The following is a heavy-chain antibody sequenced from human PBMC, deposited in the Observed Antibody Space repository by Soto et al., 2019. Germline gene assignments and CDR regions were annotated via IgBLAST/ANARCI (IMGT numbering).Heavy chain of an antibody. CDR3: ARGPQGTIFGVVIGRYYYYGMDV. J-gene: IGHJ6*02. CDR1: GYTFTSYG. CDR2: ISAYNGNT. D-gene: IGHD3-3*01. V-gene: IGHV1-18*01. Sequence: QVQLVQSGAEVKKPGASVKVSCKASGYTFTSYGISWVRQAPGQGLEWMGWISAYNGNTNYAQKLQGRVTMNTDTSTSTAYMELRSLRSDDTAVYYCARGPQGTIFGVVIGRYYYYGMDVWGQGTTVTVSS.